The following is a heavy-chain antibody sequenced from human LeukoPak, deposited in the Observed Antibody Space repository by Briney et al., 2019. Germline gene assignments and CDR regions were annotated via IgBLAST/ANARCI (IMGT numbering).Heavy chain of an antibody. D-gene: IGHD1-1*01. CDR1: GFTFSSYN. V-gene: IGHV3-21*01. Sequence: GGSLRLSCAASGFTFSSYNMNWVRQAPGKGLEWVSSITSSSSSIYYADSVKGRFTISRDNTKNSLYLQMNSLRAEDTAVYYCANTKQFEYWGQGTLVTVSS. CDR2: ITSSSSSI. J-gene: IGHJ4*02. CDR3: ANTKQFEY.